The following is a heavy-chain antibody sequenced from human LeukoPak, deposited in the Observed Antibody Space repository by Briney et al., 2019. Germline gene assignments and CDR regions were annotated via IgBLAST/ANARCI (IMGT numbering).Heavy chain of an antibody. V-gene: IGHV4-39*07. J-gene: IGHJ6*02. CDR2: IYYSGST. Sequence: PSETLSLTCTVSGGSISSSSYYWGWIRQPPGKGLEWIGSIYYSGSTNYNPSLKSRVTISVDTSKNQFSLKLSSVTAADTAVYYCARSYQTFYYYYGMDVWGQGTTVTVSS. CDR3: ARSYQTFYYYYGMDV. D-gene: IGHD2-2*01. CDR1: GGSISSSSYY.